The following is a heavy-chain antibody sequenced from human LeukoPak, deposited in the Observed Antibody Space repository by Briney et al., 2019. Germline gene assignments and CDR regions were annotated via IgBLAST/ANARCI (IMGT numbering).Heavy chain of an antibody. CDR2: IYYSGDT. CDR1: GGSISSVSHY. V-gene: IGHV4-39*07. D-gene: IGHD3-10*01. Sequence: SETLSPTCTVSGGSISSVSHYWGWVRQSPGKGLEWIGNIYYSGDTYYSPSLKSRVIISIDTSKNQFSLKLNSVTAADTAVYYWARLWFGETRFALLFDVWSQGTMVTVSS. J-gene: IGHJ3*01. CDR3: ARLWFGETRFALLFDV.